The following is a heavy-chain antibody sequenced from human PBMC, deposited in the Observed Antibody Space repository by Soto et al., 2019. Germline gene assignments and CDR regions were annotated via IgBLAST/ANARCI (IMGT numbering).Heavy chain of an antibody. CDR2: ISYDGSNK. J-gene: IGHJ2*01. CDR3: AKSSAGPYWYFDL. Sequence: QVQLVESGGGVVQPGRSLKLSCAASGFTFSSYGMHWVRQAPGKGLEWVAVISYDGSNKYYADSVKGRFTISRDNSKNTLYLQSNSLRAEDTAVYYCAKSSAGPYWYFDLWGRGTLVTVSS. CDR1: GFTFSSYG. V-gene: IGHV3-30*18. D-gene: IGHD6-19*01.